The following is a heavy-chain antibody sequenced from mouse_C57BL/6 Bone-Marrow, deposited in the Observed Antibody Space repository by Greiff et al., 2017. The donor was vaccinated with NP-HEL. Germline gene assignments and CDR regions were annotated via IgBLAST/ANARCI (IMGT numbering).Heavy chain of an antibody. J-gene: IGHJ4*01. Sequence: EVKLMESGPELVKPGASVKIPCKASGYTFTDYNMDWVKQSHGKSLEWIGDINPNNGGTIYNQKFKGKATLTVDKSSSTAYMELRSLTSEDTAVYYCARDLYAMDYWGQGTSVTVSS. CDR2: INPNNGGT. CDR3: ARDLYAMDY. V-gene: IGHV1-18*01. CDR1: GYTFTDYN.